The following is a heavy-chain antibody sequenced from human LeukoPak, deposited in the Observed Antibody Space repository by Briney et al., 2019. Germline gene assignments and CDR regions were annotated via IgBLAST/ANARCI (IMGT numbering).Heavy chain of an antibody. CDR3: ARARYCSSTSCYGYYYYYYMDV. D-gene: IGHD2-2*01. Sequence: ASVKVSCKASGYTFTGYYMHWVRQAPGQGLEWMGWINPNSGGTNYAQKFQGRVTMTRDTSISTAYMELSRLRSDDTAVYYCARARYCSSTSCYGYYYYYYMDVWGKGTTVTVSS. CDR2: INPNSGGT. V-gene: IGHV1-2*02. J-gene: IGHJ6*03. CDR1: GYTFTGYY.